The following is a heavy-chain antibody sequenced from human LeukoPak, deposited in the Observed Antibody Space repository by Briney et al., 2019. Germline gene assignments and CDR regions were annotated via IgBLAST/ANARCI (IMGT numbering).Heavy chain of an antibody. V-gene: IGHV4-61*01. CDR2: IYYSGST. CDR3: AGQGY. Sequence: SETLSLTCTVSGGSVSSGSYYWSWIRQPPGKGLEWIGYIYYSGSTNYNPSLKSRVTISVDTSKNQFSLKLSSVTAADTAVYYCAGQGYWGQGTLVTVSS. CDR1: GGSVSSGSYY. J-gene: IGHJ4*02.